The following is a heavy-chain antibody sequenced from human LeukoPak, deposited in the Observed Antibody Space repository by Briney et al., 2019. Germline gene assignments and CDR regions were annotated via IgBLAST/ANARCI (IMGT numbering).Heavy chain of an antibody. V-gene: IGHV3-23*01. CDR2: ITNSGVTT. CDR1: GFTFSSFA. Sequence: GGSLRLSCAASGFTFSSFAMNWVRQAPGKGLEWVSLITNSGVTTHYADSVKGRFTISRDNSRSTLYLQLNSLRADDTAVYYCARDRYSGYDWGAFDIWGQGTMVTVSS. J-gene: IGHJ3*02. CDR3: ARDRYSGYDWGAFDI. D-gene: IGHD5-12*01.